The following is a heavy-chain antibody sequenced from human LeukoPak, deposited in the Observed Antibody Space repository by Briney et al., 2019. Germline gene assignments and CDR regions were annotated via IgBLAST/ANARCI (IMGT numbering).Heavy chain of an antibody. CDR2: IKQDGSEK. CDR1: GFTFSRYW. V-gene: IGHV3-7*01. Sequence: PGGSLRLSCAASGFTFSRYWMSWVRQAPGKGLEWVANIKQDGSEKYYVDSVKGRFTISRDNARNSLYLQMNSLRAEDTAVYYCARETYSSSWSAKFYYYYYMDVWGKGTTVTVSS. CDR3: ARETYSSSWSAKFYYYYYMDV. D-gene: IGHD6-13*01. J-gene: IGHJ6*03.